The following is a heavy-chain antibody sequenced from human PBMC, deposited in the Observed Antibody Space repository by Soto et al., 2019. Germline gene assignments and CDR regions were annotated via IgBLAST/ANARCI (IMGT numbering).Heavy chain of an antibody. Sequence: SETLCVTCTVAGGYIRSYYWSWIRKNPGKGLEWIGYIYYSGSTNYNPSLKSRVTISVDTSKNQFSLKLSSVTAADTAVYYCARTDQLLYMDAFDIWGQGTMVTVSS. CDR3: ARTDQLLYMDAFDI. D-gene: IGHD2-2*01. CDR1: GGYIRSYY. J-gene: IGHJ3*02. CDR2: IYYSGST. V-gene: IGHV4-59*08.